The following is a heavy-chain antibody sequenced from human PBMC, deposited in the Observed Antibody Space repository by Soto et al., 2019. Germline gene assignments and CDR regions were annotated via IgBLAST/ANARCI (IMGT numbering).Heavy chain of an antibody. CDR1: GFTFGTHW. CDR2: MNQDGTAK. V-gene: IGHV3-7*04. J-gene: IGHJ4*02. D-gene: IGHD4-17*01. Sequence: EVQLVESGGGLVQPGGSLRLSCAVSGFTFGTHWMSWVRQAPGKGPEWVANMNQDGTAKSYVDSVKGRFTISRDNAKNSLYLHRNSRRVEDTAVYYCASDYGLGGQGSLVTVSS. CDR3: ASDYGL.